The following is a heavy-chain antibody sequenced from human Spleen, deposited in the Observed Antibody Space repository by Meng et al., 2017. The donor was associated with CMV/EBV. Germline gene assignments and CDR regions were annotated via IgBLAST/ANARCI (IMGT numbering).Heavy chain of an antibody. J-gene: IGHJ4*02. CDR3: ARDFGLTVLSPHFDD. CDR2: IRFDGRKK. CDR1: GFNFRNNG. Sequence: GESLKISCEASGFNFRNNGMHWVRQAPGKGLEWVTFIRFDGRKKNYVDSVKGRFTIYKDTSKNTLYLEMNSLRAEDAAVYYCARDFGLTVLSPHFDDWGQGTLVTVSS. D-gene: IGHD4-11*01. V-gene: IGHV3-30*02.